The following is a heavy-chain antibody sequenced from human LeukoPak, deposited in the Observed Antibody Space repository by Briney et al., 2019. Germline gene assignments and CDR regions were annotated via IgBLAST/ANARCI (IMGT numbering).Heavy chain of an antibody. CDR2: ISSGSTI. Sequence: GGSLRLSCAASGFTFSDYYTSWIRQAPGKGLEWVSYISSGSTIYYADSVKGRFTISRDNAKNSLYLQMNSLRAEDTAVYYCARGGELDYYYYYGMDVWGQGTTVTVSS. V-gene: IGHV3-11*01. J-gene: IGHJ6*02. D-gene: IGHD3-3*02. CDR3: ARGGELDYYYYYGMDV. CDR1: GFTFSDYY.